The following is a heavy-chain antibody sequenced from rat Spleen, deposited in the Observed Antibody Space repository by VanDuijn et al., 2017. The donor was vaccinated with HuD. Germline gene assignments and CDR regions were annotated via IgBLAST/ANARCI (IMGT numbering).Heavy chain of an antibody. V-gene: IGHV5S13*01. D-gene: IGHD2-1*01. Sequence: EVQLAETGGGLVQPGRSLKLSCAASGFTFSNYGMAWVRQTPTKGLEWVASISTGGGNTYYRDSVKGRFTISRDNAKSTLYLQLNSLRTEDTATYYCARSTYDYFDYWGQGVMLTVSS. CDR1: GFTFSNYG. J-gene: IGHJ2*01. CDR2: ISTGGGNT. CDR3: ARSTYDYFDY.